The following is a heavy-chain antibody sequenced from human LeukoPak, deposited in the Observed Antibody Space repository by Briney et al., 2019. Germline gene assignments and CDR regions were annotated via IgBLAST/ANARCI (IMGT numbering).Heavy chain of an antibody. V-gene: IGHV4-34*01. CDR2: INHSGST. Sequence: SETLSLTCAVYGGSFSGYYWSWIRQPPGKGLEWIGEINHSGSTNHNPSLKSRVTISVDTSKNQFSLKLSSVTAADTAVYYCARERRPTYYDFWSGYYIWGQGTLVTVSS. CDR3: ARERRPTYYDFWSGYYI. CDR1: GGSFSGYY. D-gene: IGHD3-3*01. J-gene: IGHJ4*02.